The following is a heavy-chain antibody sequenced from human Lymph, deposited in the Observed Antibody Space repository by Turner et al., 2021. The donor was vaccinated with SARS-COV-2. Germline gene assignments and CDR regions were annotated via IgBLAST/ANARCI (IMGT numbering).Heavy chain of an antibody. D-gene: IGHD1-26*01. CDR3: ARLSMGDWHFDL. V-gene: IGHV3-7*01. CDR2: IKQDGSEK. J-gene: IGHJ2*01. Sequence: EVQLVESGGGLVQPGGSLRLSCAASGFTFSTYWMSWVRHAPGKGLEWVANIKQDGSEKYYVDSVKGRFTISRDNAKNSLYLQMNSLRAEDTAVYYCARLSMGDWHFDLWGRGTLVTVSS. CDR1: GFTFSTYW.